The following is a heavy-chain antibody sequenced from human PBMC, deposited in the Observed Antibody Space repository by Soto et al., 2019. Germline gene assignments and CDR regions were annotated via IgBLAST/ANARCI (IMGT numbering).Heavy chain of an antibody. CDR1: GYSFTNYW. Sequence: PGAALKISCKASGYSFTNYWIGWVRQMPGKALEWTGTIYPGDSDTRYSPSFQGQVTFSVDKSINTAYLHWTSLKASDTALYYCAIQPPLDSSAWYNWGQGTLVTVSS. D-gene: IGHD6-19*01. J-gene: IGHJ4*02. CDR2: IYPGDSDT. V-gene: IGHV5-51*01. CDR3: AIQPPLDSSAWYN.